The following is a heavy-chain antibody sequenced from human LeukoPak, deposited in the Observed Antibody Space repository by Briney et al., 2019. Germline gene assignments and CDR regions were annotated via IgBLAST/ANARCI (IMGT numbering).Heavy chain of an antibody. D-gene: IGHD3-3*01. CDR1: GFTFDDYG. CDR2: INWNGGST. CDR3: TRVGQDGYYDFWSGYYYFDY. Sequence: GGSLRLSCAASGFTFDDYGMSWVRQAPGKGLEWVSGINWNGGSTGYADSVKGRFTISRDNAKNSLYLQMNSLRAEDTALYHCTRVGQDGYYDFWSGYYYFDYWGQGTLVTVSS. J-gene: IGHJ4*02. V-gene: IGHV3-20*01.